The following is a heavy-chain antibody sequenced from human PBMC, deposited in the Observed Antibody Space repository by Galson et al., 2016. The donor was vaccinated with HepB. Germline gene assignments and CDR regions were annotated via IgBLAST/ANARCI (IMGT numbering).Heavy chain of an antibody. D-gene: IGHD5-24*01. V-gene: IGHV3-74*01. Sequence: SLRLSCAASGFTLSTHWMHWVRQAPGKGLVWVSRINSDGSHTNYADFVKGRFTISRDNPKNTLSLQMNSLGAEDTAVYYCATGRDGIGNYFSDYWGQGALVTVSS. CDR1: GFTLSTHW. J-gene: IGHJ4*02. CDR2: INSDGSHT. CDR3: ATGRDGIGNYFSDY.